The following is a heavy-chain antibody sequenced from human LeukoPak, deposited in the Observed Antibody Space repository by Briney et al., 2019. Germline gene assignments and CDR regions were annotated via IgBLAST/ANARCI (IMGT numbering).Heavy chain of an antibody. V-gene: IGHV6-1*01. CDR3: VRSGYGYGRDWYDS. Sequence: SQTLSLTCAISGDSVSSNTAAWIWIRQSPSRGLGWLGRTYYRSRWFNDYAVSMKSRISINPDTSKNQFSLQLSSATPEDTALYYCVRSGYGYGRDWYDSWGQGTLVTVSS. CDR1: GDSVSSNTAA. D-gene: IGHD5-18*01. CDR2: TYYRSRWFN. J-gene: IGHJ5*01.